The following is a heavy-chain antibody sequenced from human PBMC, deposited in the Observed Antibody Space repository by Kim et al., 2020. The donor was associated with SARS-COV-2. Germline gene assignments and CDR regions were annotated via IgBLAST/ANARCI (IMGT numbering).Heavy chain of an antibody. D-gene: IGHD1-1*01. V-gene: IGHV4-61*02. Sequence: SETLSLTCTVSGGSISSGSYYWSWIRQPAGKGLEWIGRIYTSGSTNYNPSLKSRVTISVDTSKNQFSLKLSSVTAADTAVYYCAAGRGRIFDYWGQGTLVTVSS. J-gene: IGHJ4*02. CDR3: AAGRGRIFDY. CDR2: IYTSGST. CDR1: GGSISSGSYY.